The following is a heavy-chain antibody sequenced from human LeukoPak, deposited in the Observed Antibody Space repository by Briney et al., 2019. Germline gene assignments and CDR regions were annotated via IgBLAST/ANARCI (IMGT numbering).Heavy chain of an antibody. CDR1: GYTFTSYG. Sequence: ASVKVSCKASGYTFTSYGINWVRQAPGQGLEWMGWISPYNGNTNYAQNFQGRVTMTTDTSTRTAYMEVRGLRSDDTAVYYCARDVAPGTASRDDAFDIWGQGTMVTVSS. V-gene: IGHV1-18*01. CDR3: ARDVAPGTASRDDAFDI. J-gene: IGHJ3*02. CDR2: ISPYNGNT. D-gene: IGHD3-10*01.